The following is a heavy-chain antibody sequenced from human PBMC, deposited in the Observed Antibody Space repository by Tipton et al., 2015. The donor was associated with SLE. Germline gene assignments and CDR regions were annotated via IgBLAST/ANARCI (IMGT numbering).Heavy chain of an antibody. CDR2: IIHDGIT. J-gene: IGHJ6*02. CDR3: ARQRLRLLSPLDA. V-gene: IGHV4-34*12. CDR1: GGSFTSYY. Sequence: TLSLTCAVSGGSFTSYYWNWIRQAPGKGLEWIGEIIHDGITNYNPSLKSRVTISGDTSRSQFSLKVNSVTAADTAVYYCARQRLRLLSPLDAWGQGTTVTVS. D-gene: IGHD3-10*01.